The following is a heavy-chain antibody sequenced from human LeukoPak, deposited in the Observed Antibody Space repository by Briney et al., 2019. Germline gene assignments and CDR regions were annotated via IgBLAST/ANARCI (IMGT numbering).Heavy chain of an antibody. CDR1: GGSINSYY. CDR3: APAGTSIAVAGTFDWFDP. CDR2: IHYSGST. Sequence: SETLSLTCTVSGGSINSYYWSWIRQPPGRGLEWIGSIHYSGSTSYNPSLRSRVTISVDKSKNQFSLKLSSVTAADTAVYYCAPAGTSIAVAGTFDWFDPWGQGTLVTVSS. J-gene: IGHJ5*02. V-gene: IGHV4-59*12. D-gene: IGHD6-19*01.